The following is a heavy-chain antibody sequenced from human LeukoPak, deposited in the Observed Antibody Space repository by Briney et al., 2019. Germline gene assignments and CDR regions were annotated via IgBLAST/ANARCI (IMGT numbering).Heavy chain of an antibody. Sequence: SETLSLTCTVSGGSISSGGYYWSWIRQHPGKGLGWIGYIYYSGSTYYNPSLKSRVTISVDTSKNQFSLKLSSVTAADTAVYYCARGRGSWTDAFDIWGQGTMVTVSS. CDR2: IYYSGST. V-gene: IGHV4-31*03. CDR1: GGSISSGGYY. CDR3: ARGRGSWTDAFDI. D-gene: IGHD1-26*01. J-gene: IGHJ3*02.